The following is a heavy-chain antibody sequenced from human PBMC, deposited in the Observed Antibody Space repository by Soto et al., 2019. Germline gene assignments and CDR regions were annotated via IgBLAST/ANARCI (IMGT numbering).Heavy chain of an antibody. D-gene: IGHD2-2*01. CDR3: AKHRKGYCSSTSCYHPLYYYYYYMDV. V-gene: IGHV3-23*01. J-gene: IGHJ6*03. Sequence: GGSLRLSCAASGFTFSSYAMSWVRQAPGKGLEWVSAISGSGGSTYYADSVKGRFTISRDNSKNTLYLQMNSLRAEDTAVYYCAKHRKGYCSSTSCYHPLYYYYYYMDVWGKGTTVTVSS. CDR2: ISGSGGST. CDR1: GFTFSSYA.